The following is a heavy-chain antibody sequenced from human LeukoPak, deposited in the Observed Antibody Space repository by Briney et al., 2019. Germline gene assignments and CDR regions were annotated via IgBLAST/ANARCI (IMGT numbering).Heavy chain of an antibody. V-gene: IGHV4-59*01. CDR1: GFTFSSYA. D-gene: IGHD1-26*01. Sequence: GSLRLSCAASGFTFSSYAMSWIRQPPGKGLEWIGYMDYSGSTNYNPSLESRVTISVDTSKNQFSLKLSSVTAADTAVYYCARDQDWDLQSLRYFDYWGQGSPVIVSS. CDR3: ARDQDWDLQSLRYFDY. CDR2: MDYSGST. J-gene: IGHJ4*02.